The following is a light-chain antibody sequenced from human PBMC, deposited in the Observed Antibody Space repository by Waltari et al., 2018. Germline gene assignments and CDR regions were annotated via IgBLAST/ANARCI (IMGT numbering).Light chain of an antibody. CDR3: SSYTSSSTVV. CDR2: EVS. V-gene: IGLV2-14*01. Sequence: QSALTQPASVSGSPGPSITISCTGTSSDVGGYNYASWYQQYPGKVPKLMIYEVSNRPSGVSNRFSGSKSGNTASLTISGLQAEDEADYYCSSYTSSSTVVFGGGTKLTVL. CDR1: SSDVGGYNY. J-gene: IGLJ2*01.